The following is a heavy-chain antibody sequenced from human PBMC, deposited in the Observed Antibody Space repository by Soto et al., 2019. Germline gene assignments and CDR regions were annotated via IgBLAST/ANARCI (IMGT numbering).Heavy chain of an antibody. Sequence: QVQLVQSGAEEKKPGASVKVSCKASGYTFTSYAMHWVRQAPGQRLEWMGWINAGNGNTKYSQKFQGRVTITRDTSASSAYMELSSLRSEDTAVYYCARGEPWVSWWFDPWGQGTLVTVSS. V-gene: IGHV1-3*05. CDR1: GYTFTSYA. J-gene: IGHJ5*02. CDR3: ARGEPWVSWWFDP. CDR2: INAGNGNT. D-gene: IGHD1-1*01.